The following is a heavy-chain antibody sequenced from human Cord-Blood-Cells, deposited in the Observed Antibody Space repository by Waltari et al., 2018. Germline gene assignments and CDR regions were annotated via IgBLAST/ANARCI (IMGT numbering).Heavy chain of an antibody. Sequence: QVQLVQSGAEVKKPGASVKVSCKASGYTFTSYAMHWVHQAPGQRLEWMGWINAGNGNTKYSQKFQGRVTITRDTSASTAYMELSSLRSEDTAVYYCARGGDCSSTSCLNWFDPWCQGTLVTVSS. J-gene: IGHJ5*02. CDR3: ARGGDCSSTSCLNWFDP. CDR2: INAGNGNT. CDR1: GYTFTSYA. V-gene: IGHV1-3*01. D-gene: IGHD2-2*01.